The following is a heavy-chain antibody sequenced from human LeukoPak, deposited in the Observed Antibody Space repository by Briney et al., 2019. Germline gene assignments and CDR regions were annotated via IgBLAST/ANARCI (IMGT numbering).Heavy chain of an antibody. CDR2: IYYSGST. CDR1: GGSISSYY. CDR3: AREIPGIAGRFDY. V-gene: IGHV4-59*01. D-gene: IGHD6-13*01. J-gene: IGHJ4*02. Sequence: RSSETLSLTCTVSGGSISSYYWSWIRQPPGKGLEWIGYIYYSGSTNYNPSLKSRVTISVDTSKNQFSPKLSSVTAADAAVYYCAREIPGIAGRFDYWGQGTLVTVSS.